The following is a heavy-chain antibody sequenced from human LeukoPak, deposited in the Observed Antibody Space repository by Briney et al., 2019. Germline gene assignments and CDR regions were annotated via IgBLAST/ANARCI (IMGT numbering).Heavy chain of an antibody. D-gene: IGHD3-16*01. J-gene: IGHJ4*02. CDR2: INQLGNEK. V-gene: IGHV3-7*04. CDR3: ARGTYYYEF. CDR1: KFTFSTYW. Sequence: GGSLRLSCAASKFTFSTYWMNWVRQAPGKGPEWVAYINQLGNEKNYLDSVKGRFTISRGNAKNSIYLQMTSLRVEETAVYYSARGTYYYEFWGQGTLVSVSS.